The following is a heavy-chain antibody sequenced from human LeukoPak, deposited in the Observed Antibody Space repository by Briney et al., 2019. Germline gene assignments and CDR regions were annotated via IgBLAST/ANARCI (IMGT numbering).Heavy chain of an antibody. CDR1: GGSISSSSFY. J-gene: IGHJ4*02. CDR3: ARHSGPYTSSWFDY. Sequence: SETLSLTCTVSGGSISSSSFYWGWIRQPPGKGLEWIGSIYYSGSTYYNPSLKSRVTVSVDTSKNQFSLKLSSVTATDTAVYYCARHSGPYTSSWFDYWGQGTLVTVSS. D-gene: IGHD6-13*01. V-gene: IGHV4-39*01. CDR2: IYYSGST.